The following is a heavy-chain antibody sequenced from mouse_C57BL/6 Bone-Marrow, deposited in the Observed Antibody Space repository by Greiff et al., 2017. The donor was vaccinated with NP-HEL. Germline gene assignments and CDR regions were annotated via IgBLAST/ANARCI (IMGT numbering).Heavy chain of an antibody. V-gene: IGHV1-82*01. CDR2: IYPGDGDT. CDR3: AKPGRPITTVVAHWYFDV. J-gene: IGHJ1*03. D-gene: IGHD1-1*01. CDR1: GYAFSSSW. Sequence: VQLKESGPELVKPGASVKISCKASGYAFSSSWMNWVKQRPGKGLEWIGRIYPGDGDTNYNGKFKGKATLTADKSSSTAYMQLSSLTSEDSAVYFCAKPGRPITTVVAHWYFDVWGTGTTVTVSS.